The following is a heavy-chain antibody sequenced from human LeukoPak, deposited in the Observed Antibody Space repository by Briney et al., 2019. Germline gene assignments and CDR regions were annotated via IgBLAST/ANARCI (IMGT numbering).Heavy chain of an antibody. CDR2: IYYSGST. CDR1: GGSISSYY. CDR3: ARSYCSSTSCYAGFDY. Sequence: SETLSLTCTVSGGSISSYYWSWIRQPPGKGLEWIGYIYYSGSTNYNPSLKSRVTISVDTSKNQFSLKLSSVTAEDTAVYYCARSYCSSTSCYAGFDYWGQGTLVTVSS. J-gene: IGHJ4*02. V-gene: IGHV4-59*01. D-gene: IGHD2-2*01.